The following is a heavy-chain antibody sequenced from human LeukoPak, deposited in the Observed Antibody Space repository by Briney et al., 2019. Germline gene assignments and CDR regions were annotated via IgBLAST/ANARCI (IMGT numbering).Heavy chain of an antibody. V-gene: IGHV3-23*01. D-gene: IGHD6-13*01. CDR3: AKTRPLDSSSWSHGDY. CDR1: GFTFSSYA. CDR2: ISGSGDST. J-gene: IGHJ4*02. Sequence: GGSLRLSCAASGFTFSSYAMSWVRQAPGKGLEWVSAISGSGDSTYYGDSVKGRFAISRDNSKNTLYLQMNSLRAEDTAVYYCAKTRPLDSSSWSHGDYWGQGTLVTVSS.